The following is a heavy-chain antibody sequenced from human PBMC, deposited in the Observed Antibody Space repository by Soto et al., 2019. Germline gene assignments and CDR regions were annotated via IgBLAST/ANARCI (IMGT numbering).Heavy chain of an antibody. D-gene: IGHD3-22*01. CDR3: ARVSYYDSSGYYPFDY. CDR2: INPNSGGT. CDR1: GYTFTGYY. J-gene: IGHJ4*02. V-gene: IGHV1-2*02. Sequence: GASVKVSCKASGYTFTGYYMHWVRQAPGQGLEWMGWINPNSGGTNYAQKFQGRVTMTRDTSISTAYMELSRLRSDDTAVYYCARVSYYDSSGYYPFDYWGQGTLVTVSS.